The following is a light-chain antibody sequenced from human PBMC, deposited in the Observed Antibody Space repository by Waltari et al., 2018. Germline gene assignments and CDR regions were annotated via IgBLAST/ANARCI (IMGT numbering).Light chain of an antibody. J-gene: IGLJ2*01. Sequence: QSVLTQPPSVSGAPGQRITISCTGTSSNIGAGYDVHWYLQLPGTAPKLLTLGNNNRPSVAPDRFAASKSDTSAALAITGLQAEDEADYYCQSYDSSLSGVLFGGGTKLTVL. V-gene: IGLV1-40*01. CDR1: SSNIGAGYD. CDR2: GNN. CDR3: QSYDSSLSGVL.